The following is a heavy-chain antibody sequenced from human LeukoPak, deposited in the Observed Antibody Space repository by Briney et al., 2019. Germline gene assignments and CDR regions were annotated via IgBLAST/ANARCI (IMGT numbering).Heavy chain of an antibody. Sequence: GGSLRLSCAASGFTFSSYAMSWVRQAPGKGLEWVSAISGSGGSTYYADCVKGRFTISRDNSKNTLYLQMNSLRAEDTAVYYCAKAIAVAGENWFDPWGQGTLVTVSS. CDR3: AKAIAVAGENWFDP. CDR1: GFTFSSYA. V-gene: IGHV3-23*01. J-gene: IGHJ5*02. CDR2: ISGSGGST. D-gene: IGHD6-19*01.